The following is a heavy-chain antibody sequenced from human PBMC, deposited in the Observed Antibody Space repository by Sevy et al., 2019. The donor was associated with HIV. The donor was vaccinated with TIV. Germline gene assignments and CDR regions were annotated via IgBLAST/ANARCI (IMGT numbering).Heavy chain of an antibody. V-gene: IGHV1-8*01. CDR1: GYTFTSYD. Sequence: ASVKVSCKASGYTFTSYDINWVRQATGQGLEWMGWMNPNSGNTGYAQKFQGRVTMTRNTSISTAYMELSSLRSEDTAVYYWTRGGYCSSTSCPPGFDPWGQGTLVTVSS. D-gene: IGHD2-2*01. CDR3: TRGGYCSSTSCPPGFDP. J-gene: IGHJ5*02. CDR2: MNPNSGNT.